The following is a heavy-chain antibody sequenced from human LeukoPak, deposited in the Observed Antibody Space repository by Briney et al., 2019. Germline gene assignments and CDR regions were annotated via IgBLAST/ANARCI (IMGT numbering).Heavy chain of an antibody. CDR2: IYTSGSN. V-gene: IGHV4-4*07. Sequence: PSETLSLTCTVYGGSISIYYWSWIRQPAGKGLEWIGHIYTSGSNNYNPSLKSRVNMSIDTSKNQFSLTLSSVTAADTAVYYCARGPTTVTRGFDYWGQGSLVTVSS. CDR3: ARGPTTVTRGFDY. D-gene: IGHD4-17*01. J-gene: IGHJ4*02. CDR1: GGSISIYY.